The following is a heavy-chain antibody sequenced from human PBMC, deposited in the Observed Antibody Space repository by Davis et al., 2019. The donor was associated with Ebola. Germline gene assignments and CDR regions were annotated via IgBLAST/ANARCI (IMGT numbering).Heavy chain of an antibody. CDR1: GYSFTSYW. Sequence: KVSCKGSGYSFTSYWIGWVRQMPGKGLEWMGIIYPGDSDTRYSPSFQGQVSISVDTSITTAYLQWSSLKASDTAVYYCARRSDWNFAFEYWGQGTLVTVSS. CDR2: IYPGDSDT. V-gene: IGHV5-51*01. CDR3: ARRSDWNFAFEY. D-gene: IGHD1-7*01. J-gene: IGHJ4*02.